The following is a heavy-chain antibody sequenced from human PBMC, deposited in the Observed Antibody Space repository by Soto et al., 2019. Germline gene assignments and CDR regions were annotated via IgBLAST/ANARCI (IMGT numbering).Heavy chain of an antibody. J-gene: IGHJ4*02. D-gene: IGHD2-8*02. CDR3: ARDKITGLFDY. CDR1: GGSFSGYY. CDR2: INHSGST. V-gene: IGHV4-34*01. Sequence: QVQLQQWGAGLLKPSETLSLTCAVYGGSFSGYYWTWIRQPPGTGLEWIGEINHSGSTNYNPFLKSRLTISVDTSKNQFSLKLTSVTAADTAVYYCARDKITGLFDYWGQGTLVTVSS.